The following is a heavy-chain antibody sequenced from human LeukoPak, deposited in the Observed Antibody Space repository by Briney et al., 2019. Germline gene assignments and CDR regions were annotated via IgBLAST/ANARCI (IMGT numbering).Heavy chain of an antibody. CDR3: ARSGAYAVAGGR. J-gene: IGHJ4*02. CDR2: IYYSGST. CDR1: GGSISSGGYY. D-gene: IGHD6-19*01. Sequence: SQTLSLTCTVSGGSISSGGYYWSWIRQHPGKGLEWIGYIYYSGSTYYNPSLKSRVTISVDTSKNQFSLKLSSVTAADTAAYYCARSGAYAVAGGRWGQGTLVTVSS. V-gene: IGHV4-31*03.